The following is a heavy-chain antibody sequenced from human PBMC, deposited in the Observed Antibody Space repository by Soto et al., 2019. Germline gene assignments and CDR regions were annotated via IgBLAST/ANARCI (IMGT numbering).Heavy chain of an antibody. Sequence: ASVKVSCKASGYTFTSYGISWVRQAPGQGLEWMGWISAYNGNTNYAQKLQGRVTMTTDTSTSTAYMELRSLRSDDTAVYYCTRVSFSICTNGVCLDQVDYWGQGTLVTVSS. D-gene: IGHD2-8*01. V-gene: IGHV1-18*01. CDR2: ISAYNGNT. J-gene: IGHJ4*02. CDR3: TRVSFSICTNGVCLDQVDY. CDR1: GYTFTSYG.